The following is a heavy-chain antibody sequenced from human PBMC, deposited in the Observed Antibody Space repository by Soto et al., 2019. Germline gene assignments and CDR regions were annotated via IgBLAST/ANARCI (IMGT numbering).Heavy chain of an antibody. D-gene: IGHD1-26*01. J-gene: IGHJ4*02. V-gene: IGHV4-39*01. CDR3: ARLAGTTNYFDY. CDR2: ISYSGST. Sequence: SETLSLTCSVSGDSTSSNSYHWGYTRQPPGKGLEWIGSISYSGSTSYNPSLKSRVSMSVDTSKNQFSLNPTSVTAADTAVYYCARLAGTTNYFDYWSQGTLVTVSS. CDR1: GDSTSSNSYH.